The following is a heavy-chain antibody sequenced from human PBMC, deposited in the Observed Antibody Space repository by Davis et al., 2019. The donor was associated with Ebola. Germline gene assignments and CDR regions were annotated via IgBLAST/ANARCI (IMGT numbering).Heavy chain of an antibody. J-gene: IGHJ4*02. Sequence: ASVPVSCKTSGYTFTSYAIHWVRQAPGQRLEWMGWINAGNGNTKYSQKFQGRVTITRDTSASTAYMELSSLTSDDTAVYFCARGHNFGHDYWGQGTLVTVSS. V-gene: IGHV1-3*01. D-gene: IGHD5-12*01. CDR1: GYTFTSYA. CDR2: INAGNGNT. CDR3: ARGHNFGHDY.